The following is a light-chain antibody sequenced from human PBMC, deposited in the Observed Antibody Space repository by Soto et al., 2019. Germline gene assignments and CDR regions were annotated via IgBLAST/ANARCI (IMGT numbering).Light chain of an antibody. CDR3: MQAIQPPRT. Sequence: DILMTHPPPSLPVTPGEPASISCRSGHSLLLSIGYNYLDWYLQKPGQSPQLLIYFASNRASGVPDRFRGSGSGTDFTLKISRVEAEDVGVYYCMQAIQPPRTFGQGTKLEIK. CDR2: FAS. CDR1: HSLLLSIGYNY. V-gene: IGKV2-28*01. J-gene: IGKJ2*01.